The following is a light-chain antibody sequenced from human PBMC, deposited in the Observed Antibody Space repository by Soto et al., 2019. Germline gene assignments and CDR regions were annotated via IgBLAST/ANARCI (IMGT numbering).Light chain of an antibody. J-gene: IGKJ2*01. V-gene: IGKV3-15*01. CDR2: GAS. CDR3: QQYNSRPT. CDR1: QTVRNN. Sequence: EFVLTQSPGTLSLSPGERATLSCRASQTVRNNYLAWYQQKPGQAPRLLIFGASTRATGIPARFSGSGSGTDFTLTISSLQSEDFAVYYCQQYNSRPTFGQGTKVDIK.